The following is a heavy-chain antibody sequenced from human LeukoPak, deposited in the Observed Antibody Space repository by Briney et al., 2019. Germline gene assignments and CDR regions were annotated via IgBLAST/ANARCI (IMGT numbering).Heavy chain of an antibody. CDR1: GFTFSSYA. V-gene: IGHV3-23*01. CDR2: ISGSGGST. D-gene: IGHD6-19*01. CDR3: AKDPPDSPLTLAGIAVAGTDY. Sequence: GGSLRLSCAASGFTFSSYAMSWVRQAPGKGLEWVSAISGSGGSTYYADSVKGRFTISRDKSKNTLYLQMNSLRAEDTAVYYCAKDPPDSPLTLAGIAVAGTDYWGQGTLVTVSS. J-gene: IGHJ4*02.